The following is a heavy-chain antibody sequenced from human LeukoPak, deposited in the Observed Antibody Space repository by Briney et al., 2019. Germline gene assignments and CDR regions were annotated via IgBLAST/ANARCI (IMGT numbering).Heavy chain of an antibody. Sequence: GRSLRLSCAASGFTFSSYSMNWVRQAPGKGLEWVSSISSSSSYIYYADSVKGRFTISRDNAKNSLYLQMNSLRAEDTAVYYCASLAVTYYYYYGMDVWGQGTTVTVSS. J-gene: IGHJ6*02. CDR1: GFTFSSYS. CDR3: ASLAVTYYYYYGMDV. CDR2: ISSSSSYI. D-gene: IGHD6-19*01. V-gene: IGHV3-21*01.